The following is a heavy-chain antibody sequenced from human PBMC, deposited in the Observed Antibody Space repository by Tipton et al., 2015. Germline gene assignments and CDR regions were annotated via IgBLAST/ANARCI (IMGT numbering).Heavy chain of an antibody. V-gene: IGHV4-39*07. Sequence: TLSLTCSVSGDSISSGRYYWGWIRQSPEKGLEWIGEINHSERPNYTPSLKSRVTISVDTSKNQFSLKLSSVTASDTAVYYCARARGRHGGLFDSWGQGILVTVSS. CDR2: INHSERP. D-gene: IGHD4-23*01. CDR1: GDSISSGRYY. CDR3: ARARGRHGGLFDS. J-gene: IGHJ4*02.